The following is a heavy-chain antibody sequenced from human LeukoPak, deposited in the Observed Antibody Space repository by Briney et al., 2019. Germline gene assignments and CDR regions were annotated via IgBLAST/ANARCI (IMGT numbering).Heavy chain of an antibody. CDR2: IRSKIYGGTP. J-gene: IGHJ4*02. CDR1: GFTFGDYA. Sequence: PGGSLRLSCTASGFTFGDYAMTWVRQAPGKELEWVGFIRSKIYGGTPEYAASVKGRFTISRDDSKGIAYLQMNSLKTEDTAVYYCTRDQTPYYWGQGTLVTVSS. CDR3: TRDQTPYY. V-gene: IGHV3-49*04.